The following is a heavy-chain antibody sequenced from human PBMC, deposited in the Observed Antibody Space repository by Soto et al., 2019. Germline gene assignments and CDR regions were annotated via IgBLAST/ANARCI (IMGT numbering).Heavy chain of an antibody. D-gene: IGHD2-2*01. CDR2: IWYDGTTK. V-gene: IGHV3-33*01. J-gene: IGHJ5*01. CDR3: ARDPYCSSTRCRNWFDS. Sequence: QVQLVESGGGVVQPGRSLTLACATSGVNFRSYAVHWVRQAPGKGLEWVAVIWYDGTTKYYGESVKGRFSSSRDNSNNTVYLRMNSLRGEDTAVYYCARDPYCSSTRCRNWFDSWCQGTLVSVST. CDR1: GVNFRSYA.